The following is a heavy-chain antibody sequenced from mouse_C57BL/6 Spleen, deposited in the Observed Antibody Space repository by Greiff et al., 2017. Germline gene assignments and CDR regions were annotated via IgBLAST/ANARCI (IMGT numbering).Heavy chain of an antibody. V-gene: IGHV1-72*01. J-gene: IGHJ4*01. D-gene: IGHD1-1*01. Sequence: QVQLQQPGAELVKPGASVKLSCKASGYTFTSYWMHWVKQRPGRGLEWIGRIDPNSGGTKYNEKFKSKATLTVDKPSSTAYMQLSSLTSEDSAVYYGAREGGVVAKDYYAMDYWGQGTSVTVSS. CDR1: GYTFTSYW. CDR2: IDPNSGGT. CDR3: AREGGVVAKDYYAMDY.